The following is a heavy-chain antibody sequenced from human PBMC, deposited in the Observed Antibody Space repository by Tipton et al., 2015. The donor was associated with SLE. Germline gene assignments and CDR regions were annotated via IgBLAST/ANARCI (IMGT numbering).Heavy chain of an antibody. J-gene: IGHJ4*02. CDR1: GGSFSGYY. D-gene: IGHD1-26*01. V-gene: IGHV4-34*01. CDR2: ITQSGVT. Sequence: TLSLTCAVSGGSFSGYYWYWVRQPPEQGLEWIGEITQSGVTNYNPSLKSRVTMSLDTSKNQFSLKLTSVTAADTAVYYCAREGGSYTAFDYWGQGTLVTVSS. CDR3: AREGGSYTAFDY.